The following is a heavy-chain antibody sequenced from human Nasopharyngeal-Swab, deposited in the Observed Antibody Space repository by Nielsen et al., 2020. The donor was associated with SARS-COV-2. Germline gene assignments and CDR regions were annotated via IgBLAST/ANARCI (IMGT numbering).Heavy chain of an antibody. CDR3: AGDGLDYDFWSAYFMDV. V-gene: IGHV3-21*01. J-gene: IGHJ6*02. D-gene: IGHD3-3*01. CDR2: ISSSSSYI. CDR1: GFTFNKYN. Sequence: GESLKISCAASGFTFNKYNFNWVRQAPGKGLEWVSSISSSSSYIYYADSVKGRFTISRDNAKNSLYLQMNSLRAEDTAVYYCAGDGLDYDFWSAYFMDVWGQGTTVTVSS.